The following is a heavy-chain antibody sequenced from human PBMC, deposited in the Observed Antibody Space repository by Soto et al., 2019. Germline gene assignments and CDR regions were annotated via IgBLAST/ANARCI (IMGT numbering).Heavy chain of an antibody. D-gene: IGHD6-13*01. CDR1: GFTFSSYA. Sequence: EVQLLESGGGLAQPGGSLRLSCAASGFTFSSYAMSWVRQAPGKGLEWVSTISGSSGSTYYADSVKGRFAISRDNSKNTLYLQMNSLRAEDTAVYYCAKVLSSSWENYFDYWGQGTLVTVSS. CDR2: ISGSSGST. V-gene: IGHV3-23*01. J-gene: IGHJ4*02. CDR3: AKVLSSSWENYFDY.